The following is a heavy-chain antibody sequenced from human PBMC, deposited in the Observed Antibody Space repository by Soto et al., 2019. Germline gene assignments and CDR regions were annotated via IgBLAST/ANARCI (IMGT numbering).Heavy chain of an antibody. CDR3: ARLDSSKWAGWGMDV. D-gene: IGHD6-13*01. V-gene: IGHV3-30*03. CDR2: ISYDGYNK. CDR1: GFTFSSYA. J-gene: IGHJ6*02. Sequence: GGSLRLSCVASGFTFSSYAMHWVRQAPGKGLEWVAVISYDGYNKYYADSVKGRFTISRDNSKNTLYLQMNSLRAEDTAMYYCARLDSSKWAGWGMDVWGQGTTVTVSS.